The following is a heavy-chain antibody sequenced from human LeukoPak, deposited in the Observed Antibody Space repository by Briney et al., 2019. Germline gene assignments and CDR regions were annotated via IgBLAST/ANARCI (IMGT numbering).Heavy chain of an antibody. CDR1: GFTFSSYG. J-gene: IGHJ4*02. CDR2: IRYDGSNK. CDR3: AKGTARIAAAGTFPDY. D-gene: IGHD6-13*01. V-gene: IGHV3-30*02. Sequence: GGSLRLSCAASGFTFSSYGMHWVRQAPGKGLEWVAFIRYDGSNKYYADSVKGRFTISRDNSKNTLYLQMNSLRAEDTAVYYCAKGTARIAAAGTFPDYWGQGTLVTVSS.